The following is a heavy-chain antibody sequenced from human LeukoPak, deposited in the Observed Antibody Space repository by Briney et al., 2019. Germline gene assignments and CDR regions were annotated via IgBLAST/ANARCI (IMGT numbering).Heavy chain of an antibody. J-gene: IGHJ4*02. CDR1: GFTFSSYA. D-gene: IGHD2-2*01. V-gene: IGHV3-23*01. Sequence: GGSLRLSCAASGFTFSSYAMSWVRQAPGKGLEWVSAISGSGGSTYYADSVKGRFTISRDNSKNTLYLQMNSLRAEDTAVYYCAKDPYIVVVPAAILFDYWGQGTLVTVSS. CDR2: ISGSGGST. CDR3: AKDPYIVVVPAAILFDY.